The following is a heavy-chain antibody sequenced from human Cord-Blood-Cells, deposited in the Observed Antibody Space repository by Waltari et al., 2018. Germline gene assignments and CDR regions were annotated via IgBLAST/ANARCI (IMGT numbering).Heavy chain of an antibody. D-gene: IGHD6-13*01. CDR1: GYSISSGYY. CDR3: ELTTPGIAAAGIGYFDL. CDR2: IYHSGST. J-gene: IGHJ2*01. Sequence: QVQLQESGPGLVKPSETLSLTCTVSGYSISSGYYWGWIRQPPGKGLEWIGSIYHSGSTYYNPSLKSRVTISVDTSKNQFSLKLSSVTAADTAVYYCELTTPGIAAAGIGYFDLWGRGTLVTVSS. V-gene: IGHV4-38-2*02.